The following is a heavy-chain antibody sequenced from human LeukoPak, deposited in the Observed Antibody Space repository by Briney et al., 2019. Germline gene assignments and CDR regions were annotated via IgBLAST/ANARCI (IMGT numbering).Heavy chain of an antibody. CDR3: AKEGAYYYYYMDV. J-gene: IGHJ6*03. V-gene: IGHV3-23*01. CDR1: GFTFSSYG. CDR2: ISGSGGST. Sequence: GGSLRLSCAASGFTFSSYGMSWVRRAPGKGLEWVSAISGSGGSTYYADSVKGRFTISRDNSKNTLYLQMNSLRAEDTAVYYCAKEGAYYYYYMDVWGKGTTVTISS.